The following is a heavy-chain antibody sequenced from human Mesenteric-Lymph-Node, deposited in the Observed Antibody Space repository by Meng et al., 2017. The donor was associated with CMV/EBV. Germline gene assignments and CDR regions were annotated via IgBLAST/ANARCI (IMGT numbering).Heavy chain of an antibody. CDR1: GFTFSNYW. D-gene: IGHD3-10*01. J-gene: IGHJ5*02. CDR3: AKDIKFGELLYLFSS. CDR2: IKQDGSEK. Sequence: GGPLRLSCAASGFTFSNYWMSWVRQAPGKGLEWVANIKQDGSEKSYVDFVKGRFTISRDNAKNSLYLQMNSLRAEDTALYYCAKDIKFGELLYLFSSWGQGTLVTVSS. V-gene: IGHV3-7*03.